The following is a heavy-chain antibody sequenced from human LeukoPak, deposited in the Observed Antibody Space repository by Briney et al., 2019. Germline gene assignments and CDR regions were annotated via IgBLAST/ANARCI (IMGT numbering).Heavy chain of an antibody. Sequence: GGSLRLSCAVSGFRFGEYTMTWLRRAPGKGLEWVSTINFSGTETHYADSVKGRFTISRDNSKNTLFLQLSSLRGEDTAIYYCVKGDWGDLWGQGTVVTVSS. CDR2: INFSGTET. CDR1: GFRFGEYT. CDR3: VKGDWGDL. J-gene: IGHJ5*02. V-gene: IGHV3-23*01.